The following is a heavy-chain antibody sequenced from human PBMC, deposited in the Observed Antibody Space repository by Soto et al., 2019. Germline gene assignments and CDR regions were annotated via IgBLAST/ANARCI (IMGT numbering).Heavy chain of an antibody. CDR1: GYTFTGYY. V-gene: IGHV1-2*04. J-gene: IGHJ6*02. Sequence: ASVKVSCKASGYTFTGYYMHWVRQAPGQGLEWMGWINPNSGGTNYAQKFQGWVTMTRDTSISTAYMELSRLRSDDTAVYYFARDPRVRGVTGYYGMDVWGQWTTVTVSS. D-gene: IGHD3-10*01. CDR3: ARDPRVRGVTGYYGMDV. CDR2: INPNSGGT.